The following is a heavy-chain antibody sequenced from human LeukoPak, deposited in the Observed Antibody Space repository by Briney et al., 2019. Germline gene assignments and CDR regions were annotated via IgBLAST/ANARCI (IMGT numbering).Heavy chain of an antibody. CDR1: GYSISSGYY. J-gene: IGHJ1*01. Sequence: SETLSLTCIVSGYSISSGYYWGWIRQPPGKGLEWIGNIHHSGSTYYNPSLKGRVTTSVDTSKNQLSLKLSSVTAADTAVYYCARVAAGIGFFQHWGQGTLVTVSS. V-gene: IGHV4-38-2*02. D-gene: IGHD6-13*01. CDR3: ARVAAGIGFFQH. CDR2: IHHSGST.